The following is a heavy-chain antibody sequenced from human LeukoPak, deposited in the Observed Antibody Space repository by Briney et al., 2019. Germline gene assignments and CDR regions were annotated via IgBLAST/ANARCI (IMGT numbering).Heavy chain of an antibody. Sequence: PSETLSLTCTVSGGSISSYYWSWIRQPPGKGLEWIGYIYTSGSTNYNPSLKSRVTISVDTSKNQFSLKLSSVTAADTAVYYCARLRPIDAFDIWGQRTMLSVSS. V-gene: IGHV4-4*09. CDR1: GGSISSYY. J-gene: IGHJ3*02. CDR3: ARLRPIDAFDI. CDR2: IYTSGST.